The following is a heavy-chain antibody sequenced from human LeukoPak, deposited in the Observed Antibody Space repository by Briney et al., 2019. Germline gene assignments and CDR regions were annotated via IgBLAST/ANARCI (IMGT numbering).Heavy chain of an antibody. CDR3: ATSLLGYSYGQFIYYYYYGMDV. Sequence: EASVKVSCKASGYTFTSYYMHWVRQAPGQGLEWMGIINPSGGSTSYAQKFQGRVTMTRDTSTSTVYMELSSLRSEDTAVYYCATSLLGYSYGQFIYYYYYGMDVWGQGTTVTVSS. D-gene: IGHD5-18*01. CDR1: GYTFTSYY. V-gene: IGHV1-46*01. CDR2: INPSGGST. J-gene: IGHJ6*02.